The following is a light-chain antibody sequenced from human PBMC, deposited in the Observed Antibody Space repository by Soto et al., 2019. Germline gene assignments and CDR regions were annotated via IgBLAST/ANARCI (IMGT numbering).Light chain of an antibody. CDR1: QSVSTS. V-gene: IGKV3-11*01. J-gene: IGKJ4*01. Sequence: EIVLTQSPATLSLSPGNRATLSCRASQSVSTSLAWYQHLPGQAPRLLIYDASRRDAGIPARFSGSGSGAHVTLSISSLEPEDFAVYYCQHRSNWPSVTFGGGTKLEIK. CDR2: DAS. CDR3: QHRSNWPSVT.